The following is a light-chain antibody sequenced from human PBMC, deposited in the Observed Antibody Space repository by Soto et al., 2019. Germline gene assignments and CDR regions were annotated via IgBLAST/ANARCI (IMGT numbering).Light chain of an antibody. V-gene: IGKV2-28*01. CDR2: LTS. CDR3: MQTLQTPLT. J-gene: IGKJ2*01. CDR1: QSLLYTNGHYF. Sequence: DIVMTQSPLSLPVTPGEPASISCRSTQSLLYTNGHYFLNWYLQKPVQSPQLLVYLTSTRASGVTDRFSGSGSCTDFTLKISRVEAEDVGVYYCMQTLQTPLTFGQGTRLEIK.